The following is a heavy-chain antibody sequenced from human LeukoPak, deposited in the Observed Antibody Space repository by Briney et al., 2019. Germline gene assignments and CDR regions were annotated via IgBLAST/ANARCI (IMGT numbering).Heavy chain of an antibody. CDR3: ARGGYDYVWGSYRLPQGPFDY. V-gene: IGHV4-30-4*01. J-gene: IGHJ4*02. Sequence: SQTLSLTCTVSGGSISSGDYYWSWIRQPPGKGLEWIGYIYYSGSTYYNPSLKSRVTISVDTSKNQFSLRLSPVTAADTAVYYCARGGYDYVWGSYRLPQGPFDYWGQGTLVTVSS. CDR1: GGSISSGDYY. CDR2: IYYSGST. D-gene: IGHD3-16*02.